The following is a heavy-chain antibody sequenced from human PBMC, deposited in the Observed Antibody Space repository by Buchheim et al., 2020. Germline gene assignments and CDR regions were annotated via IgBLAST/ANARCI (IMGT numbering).Heavy chain of an antibody. V-gene: IGHV3-23*01. CDR1: GFTFSSYA. CDR2: TRGSGGST. CDR3: AKGGSSGYYSDDY. Sequence: EVQLLESGGGLVQPGGSLRLSCAASGFTFSSYAMSWVRQAPGKGLEWVSATRGSGGSTYYADSVKGRFTISSENSKNQLYLQMNSLRAEDTAVYYCAKGGSSGYYSDDYWGQGTL. J-gene: IGHJ4*02. D-gene: IGHD3-22*01.